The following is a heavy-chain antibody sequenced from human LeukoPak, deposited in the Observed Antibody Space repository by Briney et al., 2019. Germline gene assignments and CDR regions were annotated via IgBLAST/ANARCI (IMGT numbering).Heavy chain of an antibody. CDR3: ARDTYYYGSGNPSTYFDY. Sequence: SVKVSCKASGGTFSSDAISWVRQAPGQGLEWMGRIIPIFGTANYAQKFQGRVTMTTDESTSTAYMELSSLRSEDTAVYYCARDTYYYGSGNPSTYFDYWGQGTLVTVSS. V-gene: IGHV1-69*05. J-gene: IGHJ4*02. CDR1: GGTFSSDA. CDR2: IIPIFGTA. D-gene: IGHD3-10*01.